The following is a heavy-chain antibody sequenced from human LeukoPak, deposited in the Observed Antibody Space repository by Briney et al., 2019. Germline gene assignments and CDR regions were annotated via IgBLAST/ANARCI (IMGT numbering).Heavy chain of an antibody. V-gene: IGHV4-59*01. D-gene: IGHD5-18*01. J-gene: IGHJ4*02. Sequence: TSETLSLTCTVSGGSISTYHWNWIRKSPEKGLEWIGYMQSTGNSNYNPSLKSRVTMSVDMSRNQIVLNLSSVTAADTAAYFWARDKQHSYGRYFDHWGQGTLVTVSS. CDR1: GGSISTYH. CDR2: MQSTGNS. CDR3: ARDKQHSYGRYFDH.